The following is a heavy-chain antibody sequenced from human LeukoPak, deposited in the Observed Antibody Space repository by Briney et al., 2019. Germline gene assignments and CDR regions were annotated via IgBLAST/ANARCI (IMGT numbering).Heavy chain of an antibody. Sequence: GGSLRLSCTASGFTFGDYAMSWVRQAPGKGLEWVGFIRNKAYGGTTEYAASVKGRFTIPRDDSKSIAYLQMNSLKTEDTAVYYCTRHHYGSGSSGFDYWGQGTLVTVSS. V-gene: IGHV3-49*04. D-gene: IGHD3-10*01. CDR2: IRNKAYGGTT. CDR1: GFTFGDYA. J-gene: IGHJ4*02. CDR3: TRHHYGSGSSGFDY.